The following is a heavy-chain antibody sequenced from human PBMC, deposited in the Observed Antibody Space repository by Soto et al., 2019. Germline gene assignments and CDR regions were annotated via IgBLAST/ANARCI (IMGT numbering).Heavy chain of an antibody. Sequence: GGSLRRSCAASGFTFSNYVMHWVRQAPGKGLEWVAVIWYDGNNKYYADSVKGRFTISRDNSNNTLYVQMTSLRAEDTAVYYCARGLHSLFDYWGQGTLVTVSS. CDR3: ARGLHSLFDY. V-gene: IGHV3-33*01. CDR1: GFTFSNYV. J-gene: IGHJ4*02. D-gene: IGHD2-21*01. CDR2: IWYDGNNK.